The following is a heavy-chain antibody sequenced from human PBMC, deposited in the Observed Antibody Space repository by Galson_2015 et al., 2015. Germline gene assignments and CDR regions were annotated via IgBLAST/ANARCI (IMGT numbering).Heavy chain of an antibody. CDR2: LSHTGRSI. CDR1: GFTFSRSA. J-gene: IGHJ4*02. CDR3: AKDRRAVVMSSIDY. D-gene: IGHD2-21*02. V-gene: IGHV3-23*01. Sequence: SLRLACAAPGFTFSRSALHWVRQAPGKGLLWASALSHTGRSIYDAASVTGRFTIPSVISKNRLYLHLNSLRADDTAVYYCAKDRRAVVMSSIDYWGQGTQVTVSS.